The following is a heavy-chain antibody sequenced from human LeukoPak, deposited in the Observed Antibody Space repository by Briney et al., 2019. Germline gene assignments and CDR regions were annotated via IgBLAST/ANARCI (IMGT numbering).Heavy chain of an antibody. CDR3: ARVAAVLGDYYSNNWFDP. J-gene: IGHJ5*02. CDR1: GGSISGGGYS. Sequence: SETLSLTCAVSGGSISGGGYSWSWIRQPPGKGLEWIGYIYHSGSTYYNPSLKSRVTISVDRSKNQFSLKLSSVTAADTAVYYCARVAAVLGDYYSNNWFDPWGQGTLATASS. V-gene: IGHV4-30-2*01. CDR2: IYHSGST. D-gene: IGHD3-22*01.